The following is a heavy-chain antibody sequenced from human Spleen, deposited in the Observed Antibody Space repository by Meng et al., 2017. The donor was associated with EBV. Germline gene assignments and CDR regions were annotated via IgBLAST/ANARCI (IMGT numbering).Heavy chain of an antibody. J-gene: IGHJ4*02. CDR2: ISASDYGGGT. Sequence: QVDWGPSRPGGKKPGSSVTVSCEATGYSFPKYGIIWVRPAPGQGLEWMGSISASDYGGGTKYAQKLQGRVTMTADTTTATAYMELRSLTYDDTAVYYCARTNALDSWGQGTLVTVSS. CDR3: ARTNALDS. CDR1: GYSFPKYG. V-gene: IGHV1-18*01.